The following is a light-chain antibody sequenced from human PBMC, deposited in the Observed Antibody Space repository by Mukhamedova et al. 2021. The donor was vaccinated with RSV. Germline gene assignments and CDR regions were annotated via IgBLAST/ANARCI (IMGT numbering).Light chain of an antibody. CDR3: QSYASSLSGWV. CDR2: GNS. CDR1: SSNIGAGYD. Sequence: TISCTGSSSNIGAGYDVHWYQQLPGTAPKLLIYGNSNRPSGVPDRFSGSKSGTSASLAITGLQAEDEADYYCQSYASSLSGWVFGG. V-gene: IGLV1-40*01. J-gene: IGLJ3*02.